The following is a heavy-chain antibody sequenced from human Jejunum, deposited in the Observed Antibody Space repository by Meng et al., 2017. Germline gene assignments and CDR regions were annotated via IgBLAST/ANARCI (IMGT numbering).Heavy chain of an antibody. CDR2: IKQDGSEK. D-gene: IGHD3-10*01. V-gene: IGHV3-7*01. CDR3: AGAPLGGTWFSYFPH. CDR1: GFTFSSYW. Sequence: GESLKISCAASGFTFSSYWMSWVRQAPGKGLEWVANIKQDGSEKYYVDSVKGRFTISRDNAKNSLYLQMDSLRAEDTAVYYCAGAPLGGTWFSYFPHWGQGTLVTVSS. J-gene: IGHJ1*01.